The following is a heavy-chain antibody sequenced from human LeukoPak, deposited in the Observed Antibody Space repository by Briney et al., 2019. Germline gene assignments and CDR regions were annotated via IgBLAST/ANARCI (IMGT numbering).Heavy chain of an antibody. V-gene: IGHV3-48*01. Sequence: PGGSLRLSCAASGFTFSSYSMNWVRQAPGKGLEWVSYISSSSSTIYYVDSVKGRFTISRDSAKNSLYLQMNNLRAEDTAVYYCARDYDYSNYRSTYYYYMDVWGKGTTVTVSS. CDR3: ARDYDYSNYRSTYYYYMDV. CDR1: GFTFSSYS. J-gene: IGHJ6*03. D-gene: IGHD4-11*01. CDR2: ISSSSSTI.